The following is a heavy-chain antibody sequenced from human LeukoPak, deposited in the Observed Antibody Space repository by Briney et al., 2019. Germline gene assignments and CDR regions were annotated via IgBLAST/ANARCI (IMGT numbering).Heavy chain of an antibody. CDR1: GGSISGSDYS. CDR3: ARARYYDILTGYPPHAFDI. D-gene: IGHD3-9*01. V-gene: IGHV4-61*08. Sequence: TSGTLSLTCAVSGGSISGSDYSWSWIRQPPGKGLEWIGYIYYSGSTNYNPSLKSRVTISVDTSKNQFSLKLSSVTAADTAVYYCARARYYDILTGYPPHAFDIWGQGTMVTVSS. J-gene: IGHJ3*02. CDR2: IYYSGST.